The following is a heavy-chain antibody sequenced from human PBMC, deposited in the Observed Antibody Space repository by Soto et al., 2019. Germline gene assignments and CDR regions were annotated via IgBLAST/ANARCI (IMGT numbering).Heavy chain of an antibody. D-gene: IGHD6-25*01. Sequence: XATLSLTFTVSGGSFSSGSYYWSWIRQPPGKGLEWVGYIYYSGSTNYNPSLKSRVTISVDTSKNQFSLKLSSVTAADTAVYYCARRIIAAADTGYYFDYWGQGTLVTVSS. CDR2: IYYSGST. V-gene: IGHV4-61*01. J-gene: IGHJ4*02. CDR1: GGSFSSGSYY. CDR3: ARRIIAAADTGYYFDY.